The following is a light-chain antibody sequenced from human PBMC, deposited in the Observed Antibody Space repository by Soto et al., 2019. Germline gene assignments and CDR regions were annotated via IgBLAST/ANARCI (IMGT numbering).Light chain of an antibody. CDR2: GNS. CDR1: ISNIGRNY. Sequence: TQPPSVSETPGQRVTISCSGTISNIGRNYVCWYQQLPGTAPKLLIYGNSQRHSGVPERFSGSKSGTSASLAISGLRSEDEAEYYCAVWDARLSGYVFGSGTKLTVL. V-gene: IGLV1-47*02. J-gene: IGLJ1*01. CDR3: AVWDARLSGYV.